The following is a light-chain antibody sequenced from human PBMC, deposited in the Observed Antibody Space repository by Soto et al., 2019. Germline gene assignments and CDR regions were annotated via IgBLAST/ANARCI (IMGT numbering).Light chain of an antibody. V-gene: IGKV1-5*01. CDR1: QSISCW. CDR2: DAS. Sequence: DIQMTQSPSTLSASVGDRVTITCRASQSISCWLACYQQKPGKAPKLLIYDASNLESVAPSRFSGGGSGTEFSLTISSLQPDDFATYYCKQYNYFWAFGQGTRVAIK. CDR3: KQYNYFWA. J-gene: IGKJ1*01.